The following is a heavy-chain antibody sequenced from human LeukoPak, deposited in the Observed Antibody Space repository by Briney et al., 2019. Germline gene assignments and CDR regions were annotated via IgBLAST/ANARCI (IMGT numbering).Heavy chain of an antibody. CDR1: GYTFTSYA. CDR2: INAGNGNT. CDR3: ARAFYGSGSYLYWFDP. V-gene: IGHV1-3*01. Sequence: ASVKVSCKASGYTFTSYAMHWVRQAPGQRLEWMGWINAGNGNTKYSQKFQGRVTITRDTSASTAYTELSSLRSEDTAVYYCARAFYGSGSYLYWFDPWGQGTLVTVSS. J-gene: IGHJ5*02. D-gene: IGHD3-10*01.